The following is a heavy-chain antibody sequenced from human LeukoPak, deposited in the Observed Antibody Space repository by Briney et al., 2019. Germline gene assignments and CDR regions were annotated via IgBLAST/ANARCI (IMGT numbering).Heavy chain of an antibody. D-gene: IGHD2-2*01. CDR1: GGSFSGYY. CDR3: ARVRSIVVVPANTRFDY. CDR2: IIHSGST. Sequence: SETLSLTCAVYGGSFSGYYWSWIRQPPGKGLEWLGEIIHSGSTNYNPSLKSRVTISVDTSKNQFSLKLSSVTAADTAVYYCARVRSIVVVPANTRFDYCGQGTLVTVSS. V-gene: IGHV4-34*12. J-gene: IGHJ4*02.